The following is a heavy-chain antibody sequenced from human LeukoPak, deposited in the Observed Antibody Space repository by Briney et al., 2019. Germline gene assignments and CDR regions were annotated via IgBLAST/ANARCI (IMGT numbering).Heavy chain of an antibody. J-gene: IGHJ6*02. Sequence: GGSLRLSCAASGFTVSSNYMSWVRQAPGKGLEWVSVIYSGGSTYYADSVKGRFTISRDNSKNTLYLQMNSLRAEDAAVYYCARGPDPAMYGMDAWGQGTTVAVSS. V-gene: IGHV3-53*01. D-gene: IGHD2-2*01. CDR3: ARGPDPAMYGMDA. CDR1: GFTVSSNY. CDR2: IYSGGST.